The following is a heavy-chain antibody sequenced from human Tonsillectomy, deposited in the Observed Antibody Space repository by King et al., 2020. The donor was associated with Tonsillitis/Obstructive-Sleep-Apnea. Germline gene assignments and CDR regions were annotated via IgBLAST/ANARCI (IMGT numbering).Heavy chain of an antibody. CDR1: GYIFTTYA. CDR3: AREVVVEPAAYGWFDP. J-gene: IGHJ5*02. D-gene: IGHD2-2*01. V-gene: IGHV7-4-1*02. Sequence: QLVQSGSELKKPGASVKVSCKASGYIFTTYAVNLVRQAPGQGLELMGWINTNTGNPTYAQGFTGRFVFSLDTSVSTAYLQISSLKSEDTAVYYCAREVVVEPAAYGWFDPWGQGTLVTVSS. CDR2: INTNTGNP.